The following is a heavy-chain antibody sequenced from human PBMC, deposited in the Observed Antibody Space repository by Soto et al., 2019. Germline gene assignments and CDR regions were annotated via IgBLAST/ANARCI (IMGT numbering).Heavy chain of an antibody. CDR1: GYSFTTYW. D-gene: IGHD4-17*01. Sequence: PGESLKISCKCSGYSFTTYWIAWVRQMPGKGLEWMGIIYPRDSDTRYSPSFQGQVTISADKSISTAYLQWSSLKASDTDMYYCARVLNGDYAYWGQGVLVTVSS. CDR3: ARVLNGDYAY. CDR2: IYPRDSDT. J-gene: IGHJ4*02. V-gene: IGHV5-51*01.